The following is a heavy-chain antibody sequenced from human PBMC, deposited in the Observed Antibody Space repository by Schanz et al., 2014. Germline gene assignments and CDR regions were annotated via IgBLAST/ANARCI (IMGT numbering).Heavy chain of an antibody. Sequence: DVQLLESGGGLVQPGESLRLSCAASGFTFTTYAMTWVRQAPGKGLEWVGRITNKPNNYNTEYAASVKGRFTISRDDSRNSLYLQMSSLKTEDTAVYYCVRLDVHDYWGQGTKVTVSS. CDR2: ITNKPNNYNT. D-gene: IGHD1-1*01. CDR1: GFTFTTYA. J-gene: IGHJ3*01. CDR3: VRLDVHDY. V-gene: IGHV3-72*01.